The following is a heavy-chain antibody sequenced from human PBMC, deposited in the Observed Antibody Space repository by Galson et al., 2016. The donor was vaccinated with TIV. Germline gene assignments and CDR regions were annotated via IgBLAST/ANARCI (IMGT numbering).Heavy chain of an antibody. CDR3: AKHFTRYVVSDGVLDV. Sequence: SLRLSCAASGFTFSSHAMGWVRQVPGKGLEWVSTIRGSGISKYYADSVKGRFTISRDNSKSTVYLRMDSLRAEDTAIYYCAKHFTRYVVSDGVLDVWGQGTTVTVS. V-gene: IGHV3-23*01. D-gene: IGHD3-9*01. J-gene: IGHJ6*02. CDR2: IRGSGISK. CDR1: GFTFSSHA.